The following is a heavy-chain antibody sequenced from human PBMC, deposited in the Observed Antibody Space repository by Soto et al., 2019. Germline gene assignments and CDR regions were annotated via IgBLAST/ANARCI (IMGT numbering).Heavy chain of an antibody. CDR3: VRGAPPLKGFGESLYFFDY. CDR1: GGSISSSNW. J-gene: IGHJ4*02. D-gene: IGHD3-10*01. CDR2: IYHSGDT. V-gene: IGHV4-4*02. Sequence: SETLSLTCAVSGGSISSSNWWSWVRQPPGKGLEWLGEIYHSGDTNYNPSLKSRVTISVDKSKNQFSLKLSSVTAADTAVYYCVRGAPPLKGFGESLYFFDYWGQGTGLTVSS.